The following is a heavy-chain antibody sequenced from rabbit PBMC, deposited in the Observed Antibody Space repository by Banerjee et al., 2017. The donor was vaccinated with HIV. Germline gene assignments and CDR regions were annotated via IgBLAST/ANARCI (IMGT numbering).Heavy chain of an antibody. D-gene: IGHD4-1*01. CDR3: ARDLAGVIGWNFNL. J-gene: IGHJ4*01. Sequence: QEPLKETGGGLVQPGGSLTLSCKASGFDFSTYYVSWVRQAPGKGLEWIGMIGAGKGSTDYASWVNGRFTISKTSSTTVTLQMTSLTAADTATYFCARDLAGVIGWNFNLWGQGTLVTVS. CDR1: GFDFSTYYV. V-gene: IGHV1S45*01. CDR2: IGAGKGST.